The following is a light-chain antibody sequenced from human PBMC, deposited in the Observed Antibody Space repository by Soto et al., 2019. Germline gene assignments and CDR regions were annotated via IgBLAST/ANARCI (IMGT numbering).Light chain of an antibody. J-gene: IGKJ2*01. V-gene: IGKV1-27*01. Sequence: DIQMTQSPSSLSTSVGDGVTITCRASQGISNYLAWYQQKPGKVPKLLIYAASTLQSGVPSRFSGSGSGTDFTLTINSLQPEDVATYYCQKYNNAPYTFGQGTKLEIK. CDR3: QKYNNAPYT. CDR2: AAS. CDR1: QGISNY.